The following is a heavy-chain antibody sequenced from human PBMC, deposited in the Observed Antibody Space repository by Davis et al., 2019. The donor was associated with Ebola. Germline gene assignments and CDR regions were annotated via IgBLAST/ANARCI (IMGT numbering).Heavy chain of an antibody. J-gene: IGHJ4*02. CDR1: GFTVSSNY. V-gene: IGHV3-53*05. CDR3: ARTLGPAYFDY. Sequence: GGSLRLSCAASGFTVSSNYMSWVRQAPGKGLEWVSVIYSGGSTYYADSVKGRFTISRDNSKNTLYLQMGSLRAEDMAVYYCARTLGPAYFDYWGQGTLVTVSS. CDR2: IYSGGST.